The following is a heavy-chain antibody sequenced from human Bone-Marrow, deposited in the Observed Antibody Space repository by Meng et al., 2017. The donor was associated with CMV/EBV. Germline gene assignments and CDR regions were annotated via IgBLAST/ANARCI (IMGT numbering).Heavy chain of an antibody. CDR3: VSYDSSGLHFDY. V-gene: IGHV3-7*03. J-gene: IGHJ4*02. CDR1: GFTFSSYW. Sequence: GESLKISCAASGFTFSSYWMSWVRQAPGKGLEWVANIKQDGSEKYYVDSVKGRFTISRDNAKNSLYLQMNSLRAEDTALYYCVSYDSSGLHFDYWGQGTLVTVSS. CDR2: IKQDGSEK. D-gene: IGHD3-22*01.